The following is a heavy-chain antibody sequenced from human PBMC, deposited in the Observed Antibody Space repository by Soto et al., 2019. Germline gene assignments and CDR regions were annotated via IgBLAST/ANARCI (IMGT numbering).Heavy chain of an antibody. CDR2: IISKTDGGTT. J-gene: IGHJ4*02. CDR1: GFAFSNAW. Sequence: GSLRLSCAASGFAFSNAWMSWVRQAPGKGLEWVGRIISKTDGGTTHYSAPVKDRFIMSRDDSKNTLHLQMNSLKTEDTAVYYCAAGTGRTDFDYWGQGTLVTVSS. V-gene: IGHV3-15*01. CDR3: AAGTGRTDFDY. D-gene: IGHD2-2*01.